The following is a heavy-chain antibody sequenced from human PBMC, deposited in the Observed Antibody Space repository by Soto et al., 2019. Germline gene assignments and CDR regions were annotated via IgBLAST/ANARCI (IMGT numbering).Heavy chain of an antibody. J-gene: IGHJ4*01. D-gene: IGHD2-15*01. CDR3: GKDQIAVVVAATDWDY. CDR1: GFTFSSYA. Sequence: PGGSLRLSCAASGFTFSSYAMSWVRQAPGKGLEWVSAISGSGGSTYYADSVKGRFTISRDNSKYTLYLQMNSLRAEDTAVYYCGKDQIAVVVAATDWDYWGQGTLVTVSS. CDR2: ISGSGGST. V-gene: IGHV3-23*01.